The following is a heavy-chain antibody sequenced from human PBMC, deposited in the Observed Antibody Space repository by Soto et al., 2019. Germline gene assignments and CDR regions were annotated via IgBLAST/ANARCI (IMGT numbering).Heavy chain of an antibody. CDR3: AKDLSGDDYYYYGMDV. Sequence: GGSLRLSCAASGFTFSSYAMSWVRQAPGKGLEWVSAISGSGGSTYYADSVKGRFTISRDNSKNTLYLQMNSLRAEDTAVYYCAKDLSGDDYYYYGMDVWGQGTTVTVSS. V-gene: IGHV3-23*01. CDR1: GFTFSSYA. CDR2: ISGSGGST. D-gene: IGHD1-26*01. J-gene: IGHJ6*02.